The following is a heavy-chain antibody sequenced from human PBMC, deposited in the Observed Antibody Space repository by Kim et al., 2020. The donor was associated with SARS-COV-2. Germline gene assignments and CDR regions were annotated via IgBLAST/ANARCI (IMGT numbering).Heavy chain of an antibody. Sequence: SLKSRVTISVDTSKNQFSLKLSSVTAADTAVYYCARGRRGSSWPNWYFDLWGRGTLVTVSS. V-gene: IGHV4-34*01. CDR3: ARGRRGSSWPNWYFDL. J-gene: IGHJ2*01. D-gene: IGHD6-13*01.